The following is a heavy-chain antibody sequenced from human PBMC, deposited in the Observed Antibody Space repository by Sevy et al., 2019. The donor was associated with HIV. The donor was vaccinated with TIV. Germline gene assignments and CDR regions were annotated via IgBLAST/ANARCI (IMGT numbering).Heavy chain of an antibody. D-gene: IGHD6-19*01. Sequence: SETLSLTCIVSGFSISSGFYWGWIRQPPGKGLEWIGSIYRSEDTYYNPSLKSRVTISGDTSKNQFSLKLTSVTAADTAVYYCASSPRLRFYNSGWSPLDYWGHGTLVTVSS. CDR1: GFSISSGFY. CDR2: IYRSEDT. CDR3: ASSPRLRFYNSGWSPLDY. V-gene: IGHV4-38-2*02. J-gene: IGHJ4*01.